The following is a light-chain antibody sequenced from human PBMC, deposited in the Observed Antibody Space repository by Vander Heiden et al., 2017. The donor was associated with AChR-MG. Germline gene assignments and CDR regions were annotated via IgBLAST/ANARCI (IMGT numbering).Light chain of an antibody. Sequence: EIVLTQSPATLSLSPGERATLSCRASQSVRNYLAWYQQKPGQAPRLLIYDASSRATGIPGRFSGSGSGTDFTLTISSLEPEDFAVYYCQQRFDWPITFGQGTRLEIK. J-gene: IGKJ5*01. CDR1: QSVRNY. CDR3: QQRFDWPIT. V-gene: IGKV3-11*01. CDR2: DAS.